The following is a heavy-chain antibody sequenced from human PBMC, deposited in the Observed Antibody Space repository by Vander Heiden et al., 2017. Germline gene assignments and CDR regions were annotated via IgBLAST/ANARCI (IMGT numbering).Heavy chain of an antibody. Sequence: EVQLVETGGGLIQPGGSLRLSCAASGFTVSSNYMSWVRQAPGKGLEWVSVIYSGGSTDDADSVKGRFTISRDNSKNTLYLKMKSLRAEDTAVYYGARIWFGAPRDWGQGTLVTVSS. CDR2: IYSGGST. D-gene: IGHD3-10*01. CDR1: GFTVSSNY. J-gene: IGHJ4*02. CDR3: ARIWFGAPRD. V-gene: IGHV3-53*02.